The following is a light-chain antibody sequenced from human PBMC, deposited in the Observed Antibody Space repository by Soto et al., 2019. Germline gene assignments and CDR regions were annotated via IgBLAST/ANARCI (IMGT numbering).Light chain of an antibody. Sequence: QSALTQPRSVSGSPGQSVTISCTGTRSDVGGFKLVSWYQQHPNKAPKVIIYDVNKRPAGVPDRFSGSKSDNTASLTISGLQAEDEADYYCCSYAGSFTYVFGPGTKLTVL. CDR2: DVN. CDR3: CSYAGSFTYV. CDR1: RSDVGGFKL. J-gene: IGLJ1*01. V-gene: IGLV2-11*01.